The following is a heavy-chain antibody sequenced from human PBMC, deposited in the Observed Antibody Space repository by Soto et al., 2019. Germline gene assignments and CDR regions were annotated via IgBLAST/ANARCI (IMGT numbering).Heavy chain of an antibody. CDR3: ARSYYDSSGYYVGDV. Sequence: PGESLKISCKGSGYSFTSYWIGWVRQMPGKGLEWMGIIYPGDSDTRYSPSFQGQVTISADKSISTAYLQWSSLKASDTAMYYCARSYYDSSGYYVGDVWGQGTTVTVSS. D-gene: IGHD3-22*01. CDR1: GYSFTSYW. V-gene: IGHV5-51*01. CDR2: IYPGDSDT. J-gene: IGHJ6*02.